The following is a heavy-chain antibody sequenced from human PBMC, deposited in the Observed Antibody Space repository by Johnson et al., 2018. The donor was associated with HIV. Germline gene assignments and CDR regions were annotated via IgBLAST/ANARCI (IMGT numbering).Heavy chain of an antibody. CDR3: ARAPDYYDSSGYGRWDAFDI. CDR2: IYSGGSP. D-gene: IGHD3-22*01. J-gene: IGHJ3*02. CDR1: GFTFSSNY. Sequence: EVQLVESGGGVVQPGRSLRLSCAASGFTFSSNYMSWVRQAPGKGLEWVSVIYSGGSPYYADSVKGRFTISRDNSKNTLYLQMNSLRAEDTAVYYCARAPDYYDSSGYGRWDAFDIWGQGTMVTVSS. V-gene: IGHV3-66*01.